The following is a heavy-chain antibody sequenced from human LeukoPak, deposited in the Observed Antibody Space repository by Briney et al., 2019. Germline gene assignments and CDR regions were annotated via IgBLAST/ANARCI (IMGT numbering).Heavy chain of an antibody. Sequence: SQTLSLTCTVSGGSISSGSYYWSWIRQPAGKGLEWIGRSYTSGSTNYNPSLKSRVTISVDTSKDQFSLKLSSVTAADTAVYYCARGPPGRGRQWLNDNWFDPWGQGTLVTVSS. CDR1: GGSISSGSYY. V-gene: IGHV4-61*02. J-gene: IGHJ5*02. D-gene: IGHD6-19*01. CDR3: ARGPPGRGRQWLNDNWFDP. CDR2: SYTSGST.